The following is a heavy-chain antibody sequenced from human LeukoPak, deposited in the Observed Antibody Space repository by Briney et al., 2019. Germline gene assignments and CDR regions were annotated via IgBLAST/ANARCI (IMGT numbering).Heavy chain of an antibody. CDR3: ARHLNNCGDDCYIFDY. V-gene: IGHV4-59*08. J-gene: IGHJ4*02. D-gene: IGHD2-21*01. CDR2: IYYNGST. Sequence: PSETLSLTCTVSGGSIFSYYWSWIRQPPRQGLELMGFIYYNGSTNYNPSLKLRGTISVDTSKNQFSLRVSSVTAADTAVYYCARHLNNCGDDCYIFDYWGQGTLVTVSS. CDR1: GGSIFSYY.